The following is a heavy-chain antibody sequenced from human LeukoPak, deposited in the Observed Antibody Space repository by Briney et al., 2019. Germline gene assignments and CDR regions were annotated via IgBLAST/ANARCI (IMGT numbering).Heavy chain of an antibody. Sequence: GGSLRLSCAASGFTVSRNYMSWVRQAPGKGLEWVSVLYSDGSTYHADSVKGRFTISRDNSKNTLYLQMNSLRAEDTAVYYCARSGSYVWGKYYMDVWGKGTTVTISS. CDR3: ARSGSYVWGKYYMDV. D-gene: IGHD3-10*01. CDR2: LYSDGST. J-gene: IGHJ6*03. V-gene: IGHV3-53*01. CDR1: GFTVSRNY.